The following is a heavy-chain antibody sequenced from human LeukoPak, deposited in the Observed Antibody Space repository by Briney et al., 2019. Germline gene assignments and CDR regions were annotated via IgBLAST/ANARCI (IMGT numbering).Heavy chain of an antibody. CDR2: VSGSRSST. D-gene: IGHD1-26*01. CDR3: AKTMGAIDHDY. V-gene: IGHV3-23*01. J-gene: IGHJ4*02. CDR1: GFTFADLA. Sequence: QPGGSLRLSCAASGFTFADLALSWVRQAPGKGLEWVSTVSGSRSSTYYADSVKGRSAISRDNSKNTLYLQMNSLRAEDTAVYYCAKTMGAIDHDYWGQGTLVTVSS.